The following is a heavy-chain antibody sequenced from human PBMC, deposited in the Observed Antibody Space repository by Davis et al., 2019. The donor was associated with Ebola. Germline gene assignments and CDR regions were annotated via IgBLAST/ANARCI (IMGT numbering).Heavy chain of an antibody. Sequence: PGGSLRLSCAASGFTFSDYYMSWIRQAPGKGLEWVSYISSSGSTIYYADSVKGRFTISRDNAKNSLYLQMNSLRAEDTAVYYCARALIVGRYYYYGMDVWGQGTTVTVSS. V-gene: IGHV3-11*01. D-gene: IGHD1-26*01. CDR3: ARALIVGRYYYYGMDV. J-gene: IGHJ6*02. CDR1: GFTFSDYY. CDR2: ISSSGSTI.